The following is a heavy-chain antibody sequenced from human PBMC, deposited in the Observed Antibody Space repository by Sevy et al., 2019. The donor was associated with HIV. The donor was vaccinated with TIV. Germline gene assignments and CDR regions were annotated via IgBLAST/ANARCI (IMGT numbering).Heavy chain of an antibody. D-gene: IGHD7-27*01. Sequence: SETLSLTCTVSGGSISSYYWSWIRQPPGKVLEAIGYIYYNGRTYYSPSLSSRVIISVDKSQNQVSLQLSSVTAADTGVYYCARAGGNTDWGMDVWGQGITVTVSS. J-gene: IGHJ6*02. V-gene: IGHV4-59*12. CDR3: ARAGGNTDWGMDV. CDR2: IYYNGRT. CDR1: GGSISSYY.